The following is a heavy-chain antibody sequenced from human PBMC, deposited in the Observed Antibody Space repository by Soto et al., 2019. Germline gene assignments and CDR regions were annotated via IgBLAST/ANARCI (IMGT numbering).Heavy chain of an antibody. CDR2: IYWDDDK. J-gene: IGHJ4*02. D-gene: IGHD2-15*01. CDR3: ARTFCSGGGCYSEFDY. Sequence: QITLKESGPTLEKPTQTLTLTCTFSGFSLSTSGVGVGWIRQPPGKALEWLALIYWDDDKRYSPSLKSRLTITKDTSKNQVVLTMTNMDPVDTATYYCARTFCSGGGCYSEFDYWGQGTLVTVSS. V-gene: IGHV2-5*02. CDR1: GFSLSTSGVG.